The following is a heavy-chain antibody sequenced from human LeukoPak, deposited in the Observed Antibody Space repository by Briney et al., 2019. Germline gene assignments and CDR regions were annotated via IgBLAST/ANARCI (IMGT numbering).Heavy chain of an antibody. D-gene: IGHD3-10*01. J-gene: IGHJ5*02. V-gene: IGHV1-2*02. CDR1: GYTFTGYY. Sequence: ASVKVSCKASGYTFTGYYMHWVRQAPGQGLEWMGWINPNSGGTNYAQKFQGRVTMTRDTSISTAYMELSRLRSDDTAVYYCAKEGLPSGSYFSGWFDPWGQGTLVSVSS. CDR2: INPNSGGT. CDR3: AKEGLPSGSYFSGWFDP.